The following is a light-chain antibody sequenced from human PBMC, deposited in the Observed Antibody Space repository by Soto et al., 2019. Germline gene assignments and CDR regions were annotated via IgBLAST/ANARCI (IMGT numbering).Light chain of an antibody. CDR3: QQYGSAPWS. CDR2: AAS. Sequence: EIVLTQSPGTLSLSPGERATISCGASQGVINNYLAWYQQKHGLAPRLVIYAASNRERGIPDRFGGSGSGTDFTLTVSRLEPEEFEVYYCQQYGSAPWSSGQGTK. CDR1: QGVINNY. J-gene: IGKJ1*01. V-gene: IGKV3D-20*01.